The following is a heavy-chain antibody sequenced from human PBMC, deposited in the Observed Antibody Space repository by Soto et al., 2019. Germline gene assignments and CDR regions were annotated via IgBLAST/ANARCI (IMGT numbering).Heavy chain of an antibody. Sequence: ASVKVSCKASGYTFTSYGISWVRQAPGQGLEWMGWINPNSGGTNYAQKFQGWVTMTRDTSISTAYMELSRLRSDDTAVYYCARDLGKLMGSYFRGPYYYYGMDVWGQGTTVTVSS. D-gene: IGHD1-26*01. CDR3: ARDLGKLMGSYFRGPYYYYGMDV. CDR2: INPNSGGT. V-gene: IGHV1-2*04. J-gene: IGHJ6*02. CDR1: GYTFTSYG.